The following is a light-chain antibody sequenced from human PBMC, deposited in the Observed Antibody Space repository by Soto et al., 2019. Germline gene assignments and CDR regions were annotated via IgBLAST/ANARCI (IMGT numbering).Light chain of an antibody. CDR2: NNN. CDR1: TSNIGSKT. Sequence: QSVLTQPPSASGTPGQRVTISCSGSTSNIGSKTVSWYQQLPGSAPRVLIYNNNERPSGVPDRFSGSKSGTSACLAISGLQSEDEADYYCATWDDSLPAVFGGGTKVTVL. CDR3: ATWDDSLPAV. V-gene: IGLV1-44*01. J-gene: IGLJ2*01.